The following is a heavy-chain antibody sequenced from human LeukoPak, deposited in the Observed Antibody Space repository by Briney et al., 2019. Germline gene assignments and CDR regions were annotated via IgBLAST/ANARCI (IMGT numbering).Heavy chain of an antibody. J-gene: IGHJ4*02. V-gene: IGHV3-23*01. CDR1: GFTFSNYA. Sequence: GGSLRLSCAASGFTFSNYAMSWVRQAPGKGLEWVSTISGSNSTYYADSVKGRFTISRDNSKNTLSLQMNCLRVEDTAVYYCAKEMSSRYSGTFAYWGQGTLVTVSS. CDR2: ISGSNST. CDR3: AKEMSSRYSGTFAY. D-gene: IGHD1-26*01.